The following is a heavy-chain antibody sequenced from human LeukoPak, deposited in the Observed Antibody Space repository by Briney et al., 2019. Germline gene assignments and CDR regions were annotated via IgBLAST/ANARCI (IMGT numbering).Heavy chain of an antibody. CDR2: IRNDIPKDGINK. J-gene: IGHJ4*02. Sequence: PGGSLRLSCTPSGFIFSNYGKHWVRQAPGKGLEWVALIRNDIPKDGINKYYADSVRGRFTISRDNSKNTVYLQMNSLRVADTAIYYCAKGYSNWGQGTLVTVSS. CDR3: AKGYSN. V-gene: IGHV3-30*02. D-gene: IGHD5-12*01. CDR1: GFIFSNYG.